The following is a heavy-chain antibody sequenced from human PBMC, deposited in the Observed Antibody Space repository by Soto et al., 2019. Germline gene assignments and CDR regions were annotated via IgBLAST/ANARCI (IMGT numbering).Heavy chain of an antibody. CDR3: ARHESAAAGNYYGMDV. CDR2: IDPSDSYT. CDR1: GYSFTSSW. V-gene: IGHV5-10-1*01. D-gene: IGHD6-13*01. Sequence: GESLKISCKGSGYSFTSSWISWVRQMPGKGLEWMGRIDPSDSYTNYSPSFQGHVTISADKSISTAYLQWSSLKASDTAMYYCARHESAAAGNYYGMDVLGQGTTVTVSS. J-gene: IGHJ6*02.